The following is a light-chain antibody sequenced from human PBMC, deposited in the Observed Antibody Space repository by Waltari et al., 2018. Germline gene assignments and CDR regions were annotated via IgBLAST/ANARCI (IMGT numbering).Light chain of an antibody. Sequence: QSELTQPPSASGTPGQRVTISCSGTSSNLGTNVVNWYQQVPGTAPKLLIYRNDLRPSGVPDRFSASKSGTSASLAISGLQSEDEAEYYCASWDDSLNGHWVFGGGTKVTVL. J-gene: IGLJ3*02. V-gene: IGLV1-44*01. CDR1: SSNLGTNV. CDR3: ASWDDSLNGHWV. CDR2: RND.